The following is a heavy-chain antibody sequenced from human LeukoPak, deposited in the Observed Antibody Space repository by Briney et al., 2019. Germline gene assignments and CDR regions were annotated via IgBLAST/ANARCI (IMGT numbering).Heavy chain of an antibody. Sequence: EASLKLSCTASGYTFTSYAMHWVRQAPGQRLEWMGWINAGNGNTKYSQKFQGRVTITRDTSASTAYMELSSLRSEDTAVYYCARTTTMVRYRYYYYGMTSGAKRPRSPSPQ. CDR1: GYTFTSYA. V-gene: IGHV1-3*01. CDR2: INAGNGNT. CDR3: ARTTTMVRYRYYYYGMTS. J-gene: IGHJ6*04. D-gene: IGHD3-10*01.